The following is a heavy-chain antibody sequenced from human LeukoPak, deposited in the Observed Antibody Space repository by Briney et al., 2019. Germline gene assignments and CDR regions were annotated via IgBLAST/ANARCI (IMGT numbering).Heavy chain of an antibody. D-gene: IGHD3-9*01. CDR1: GYTFTSYY. CDR2: INPSGGST. V-gene: IGHV1-46*01. J-gene: IGHJ6*04. CDR3: AKDYDVLAGVRYGMDV. Sequence: GASVKVSCTASGYTFTSYYMHWVRQAPGQGLEWMGIINPSGGSTNYAQKFQGRVTMTRDTSTSTVYMELSSLRSEDTAVYYCAKDYDVLAGVRYGMDVWGEGTTVTVSS.